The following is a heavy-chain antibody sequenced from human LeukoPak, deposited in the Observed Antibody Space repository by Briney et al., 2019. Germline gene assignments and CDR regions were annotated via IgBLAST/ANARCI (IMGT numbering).Heavy chain of an antibody. Sequence: SETLSLTCTVSGGSISSGGYYWSWIRQHPGKGLEWIGYIYYSGSTYYNPSLKSRVTISVDTSKNQFSLKLSSVTAADTAVYYCARQELSYYDSSGYYPYYYGMDVWGQGTTVTVSS. CDR1: GGSISSGGYY. D-gene: IGHD3-22*01. CDR2: IYYSGST. V-gene: IGHV4-31*03. J-gene: IGHJ6*02. CDR3: ARQELSYYDSSGYYPYYYGMDV.